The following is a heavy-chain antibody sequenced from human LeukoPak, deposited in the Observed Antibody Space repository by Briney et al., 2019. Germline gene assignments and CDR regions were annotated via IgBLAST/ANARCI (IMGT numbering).Heavy chain of an antibody. J-gene: IGHJ4*02. CDR2: IRDDGSTR. D-gene: IGHD3-16*01. CDR1: GFTFSRYG. CDR3: AKVPHSWGLFDS. Sequence: GGSLRLSCAASGFTFSRYGLHWVRQAPGKGLEWVAFIRDDGSTRYYADSVKGRFTVSRDNSKNTLYLQMDSLRTEDTAVYYCAKVPHSWGLFDSWGQGTLVTASS. V-gene: IGHV3-30*02.